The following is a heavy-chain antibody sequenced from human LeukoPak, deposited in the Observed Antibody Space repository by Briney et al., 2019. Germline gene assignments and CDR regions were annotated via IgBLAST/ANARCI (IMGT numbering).Heavy chain of an antibody. CDR1: GGSISSSSYY. V-gene: IGHV4-39*07. CDR2: IYYSGST. CDR3: ARAPHFFDTSGSRYYFDY. Sequence: SGTLSLTCTVSGGSISSSSYYWGWIRQPPGKELEWIGSIYYSGSTYYNPSLKSRVTISVDTSKNQFSLKLSSVTAADTAVYFCARAPHFFDTSGSRYYFDYWGQGALVTVSS. D-gene: IGHD3-22*01. J-gene: IGHJ4*02.